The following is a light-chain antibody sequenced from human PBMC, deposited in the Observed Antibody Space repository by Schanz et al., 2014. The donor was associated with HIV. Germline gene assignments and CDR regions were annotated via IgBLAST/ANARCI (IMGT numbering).Light chain of an antibody. CDR1: SRDVGGHNY. V-gene: IGLV2-14*03. CDR3: CSFTSSNTLL. Sequence: QSALTQPASVSGSPGQSITIYCSGTSRDVGGHNYVSRYQQYPGKVPKLIIYDVNNRPSGISDRFSASKSGNTASLTISGLQAEDEADYYCCSFTSSNTLLFGGGTKLTVL. CDR2: DVN. J-gene: IGLJ2*01.